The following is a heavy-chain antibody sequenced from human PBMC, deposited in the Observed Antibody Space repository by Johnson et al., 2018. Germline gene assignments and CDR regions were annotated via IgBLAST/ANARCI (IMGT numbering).Heavy chain of an antibody. CDR3: AKDTAPVTIYAWPHAFDI. CDR2: ISAIGTSA. Sequence: EVQLVESGGGLVQPGGSLRLSCAASGFTFSNYAMSWVRQAPGKGLEWVSAISAIGTSAYYADSVKGRFTISRDNSKNTLFLQMNSLRAEDTALYYCAKDTAPVTIYAWPHAFDIWGQGTMVTVSS. V-gene: IGHV3-23*04. D-gene: IGHD3-3*01. J-gene: IGHJ3*02. CDR1: GFTFSNYA.